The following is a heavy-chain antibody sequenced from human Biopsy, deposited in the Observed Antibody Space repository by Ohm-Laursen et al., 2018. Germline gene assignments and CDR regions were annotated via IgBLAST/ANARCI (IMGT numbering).Heavy chain of an antibody. J-gene: IGHJ4*02. V-gene: IGHV4-38-2*01. D-gene: IGHD6-19*01. CDR2: IFKDGNT. CDR1: GYSISSDYR. CDR3: ARVGSGWAPFDK. Sequence: GTPSLTWAVSGYSISSDYRWGWIRQAPGKTLEWLGNIFKDGNTHYNPSLRSRLIISIDTSKNQFSLMMTSVSGADTAVYFCARVGSGWAPFDKWGPGTLVTVSS.